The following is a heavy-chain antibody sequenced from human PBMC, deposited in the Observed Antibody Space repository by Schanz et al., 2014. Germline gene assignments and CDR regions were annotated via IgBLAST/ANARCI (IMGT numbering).Heavy chain of an antibody. CDR1: GFTFSDYY. CDR3: AKDGIMVQGVIWERYFDS. J-gene: IGHJ4*02. Sequence: QVQLVDSGGGLVKPGGSLRLSCAASGFTFSDYYMSWIRQAPEKGLEWVSYISSSSGTIYYADSVKGRFTISRDNAKNSLYLQMNSLRAEDTALYYCAKDGIMVQGVIWERYFDSWGQGTLVTVSS. D-gene: IGHD3-10*01. V-gene: IGHV3-11*01. CDR2: ISSSSGTI.